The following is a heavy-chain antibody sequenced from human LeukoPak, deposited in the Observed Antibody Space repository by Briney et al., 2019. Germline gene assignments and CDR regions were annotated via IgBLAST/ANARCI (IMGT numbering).Heavy chain of an antibody. CDR2: ISYDGSNK. D-gene: IGHD3-22*01. CDR1: GFTFSSYA. Sequence: GGSLRLSCAASGFTFSSYAMHWVRQAPGKGLEWVALISYDGSNKYYADSVKGRFTISRDNSKNTLYLQMDSLRAEDTAVYYCAKPEDYYDSSADGMSLNYYFDYWGQGTLVTVSS. CDR3: AKPEDYYDSSADGMSLNYYFDY. J-gene: IGHJ4*02. V-gene: IGHV3-30*04.